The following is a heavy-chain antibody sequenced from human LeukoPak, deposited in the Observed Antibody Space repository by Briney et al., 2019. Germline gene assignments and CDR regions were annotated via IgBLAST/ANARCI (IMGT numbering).Heavy chain of an antibody. Sequence: ASVKVSCKASGYTFTGYYMHWVRQAPGQGLEWMGWINPNSGGTNYAQKFQGRVTMTRDTSISTAYMELSRLRSDDTAVYYCARGGSELTLSVYYYYYYGMDVWGQGTTVTVSS. V-gene: IGHV1-2*02. D-gene: IGHD3-10*01. CDR3: ARGGSELTLSVYYYYYYGMDV. CDR2: INPNSGGT. J-gene: IGHJ6*02. CDR1: GYTFTGYY.